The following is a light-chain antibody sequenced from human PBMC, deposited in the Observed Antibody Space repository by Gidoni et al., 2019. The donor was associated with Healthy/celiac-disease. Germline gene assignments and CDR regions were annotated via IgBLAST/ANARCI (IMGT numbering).Light chain of an antibody. CDR2: LGS. CDR3: MQALQTPKT. CDR1: QSLLHSNGYNY. Sequence: DIVMPQSPLSLPVTPGEPASISCRSSQSLLHSNGYNYLDWYLQKPGQSPQLLIYLGSNRASGVPDRCSGSGSGTDFTLKISRVEAEDVGVYYCMQALQTPKTFGQGTKVEIK. V-gene: IGKV2-28*01. J-gene: IGKJ1*01.